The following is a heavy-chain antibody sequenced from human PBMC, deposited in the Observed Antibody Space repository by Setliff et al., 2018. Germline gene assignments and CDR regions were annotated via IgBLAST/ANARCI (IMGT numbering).Heavy chain of an antibody. V-gene: IGHV3-48*03. Sequence: HPGGSLRLSCAASGFTFSSYEMNWVRQAPGKGLEWVSYISSSGSTIFYADSVKGRFTISRDNAKKSLYLQLNSLRAEDTAVYYCACPDILTGLSDYWGQGTLVTVSS. CDR1: GFTFSSYE. D-gene: IGHD3-9*01. CDR3: ACPDILTGLSDY. CDR2: ISSSGSTI. J-gene: IGHJ4*02.